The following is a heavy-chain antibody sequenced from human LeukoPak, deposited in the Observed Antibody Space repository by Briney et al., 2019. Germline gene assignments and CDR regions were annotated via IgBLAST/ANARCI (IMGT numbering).Heavy chain of an antibody. D-gene: IGHD6-19*01. V-gene: IGHV4-4*02. CDR2: IYHSGST. CDR3: ARVEQYSSGWQLDY. J-gene: IGHJ4*02. Sequence: LSLTCADSGGSMSSSNWWSWVRQPPGKGLEWIGEIYHSGSTNYNPSLKSRVTISVDKSKNQFSLKLSSVTAADTAVYYCARVEQYSSGWQLDYWGQGTLVTVSS. CDR1: GGSMSSSNW.